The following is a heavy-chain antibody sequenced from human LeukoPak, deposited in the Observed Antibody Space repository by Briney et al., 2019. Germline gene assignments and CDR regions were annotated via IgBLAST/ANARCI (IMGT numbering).Heavy chain of an antibody. J-gene: IGHJ4*02. CDR3: ASPSGSGATSAY. D-gene: IGHD3-10*01. CDR1: GGSISSSTYY. CDR2: IYYSGST. V-gene: IGHV4-39*01. Sequence: PSETLSLTCTVSGGSISSSTYYWGWIRQPPGKGLEWIGSIYYSGSTYYNPSLESRVTISIATSKTQFSLRLNSVTAADTAVYSCASPSGSGATSAYWGQGTLVTVSS.